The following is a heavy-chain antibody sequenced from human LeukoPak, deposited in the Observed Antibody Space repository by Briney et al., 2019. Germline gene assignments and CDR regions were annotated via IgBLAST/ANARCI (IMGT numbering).Heavy chain of an antibody. CDR3: AKGYSSGWFDFDY. CDR2: ISGHGSNT. J-gene: IGHJ4*02. D-gene: IGHD6-19*01. CDR1: GFTFSNYG. Sequence: GGSLRLSCAASGFTFSNYGMSWVRQAPGKGLEWVSFISGHGSNTYYADSVKGRFTISRDNSKNTLYLQMNSLRAEDTAVYYCAKGYSSGWFDFDYWGQGTLVTVSS. V-gene: IGHV3-23*01.